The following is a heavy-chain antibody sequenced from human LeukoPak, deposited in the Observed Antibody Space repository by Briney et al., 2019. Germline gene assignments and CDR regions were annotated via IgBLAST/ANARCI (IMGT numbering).Heavy chain of an antibody. Sequence: SETLSLTCAVSGYSISSGYYWGWIRQPPGKGLEWIGSIYHSGSTYYNPSLKSRVTISVDTSKNQFSLKLSSVTAADTAVYYCAREGPAARRVYYYYYMDVWGKGTTVTVSS. V-gene: IGHV4-38-2*02. J-gene: IGHJ6*03. D-gene: IGHD6-6*01. CDR2: IYHSGST. CDR1: GYSISSGYY. CDR3: AREGPAARRVYYYYYMDV.